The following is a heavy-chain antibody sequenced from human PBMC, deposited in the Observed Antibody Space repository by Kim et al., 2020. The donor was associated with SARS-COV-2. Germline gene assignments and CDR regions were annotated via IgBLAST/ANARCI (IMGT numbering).Heavy chain of an antibody. Sequence: GGSLRLSCAASGFTFSSYEMNWVRQAPGKGLEWVSYISSSGSTIYYADSVKGRFTISRDNAKNSLYLQMNSLRAEDTAVYYCARVRYSNYRFFDYWGQGTLVTVSS. CDR2: ISSSGSTI. CDR1: GFTFSSYE. D-gene: IGHD4-4*01. CDR3: ARVRYSNYRFFDY. J-gene: IGHJ4*02. V-gene: IGHV3-48*03.